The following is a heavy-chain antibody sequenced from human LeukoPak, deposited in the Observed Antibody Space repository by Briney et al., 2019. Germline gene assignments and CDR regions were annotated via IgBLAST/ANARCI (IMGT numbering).Heavy chain of an antibody. V-gene: IGHV4-61*01. J-gene: IGHJ3*02. D-gene: IGHD4-23*01. CDR3: ARDWLDYGGNGEEGFDI. CDR1: GGSVSSGSYY. Sequence: SETLSLTCTVSGGSVSSGSYYWSWIRQPPGKGLEWIGYIYYSGSTNYNPSLKSRVTISVDTSKNQFSLKLSSVTAADTAVYYCARDWLDYGGNGEEGFDIWGQGTMVTVSS. CDR2: IYYSGST.